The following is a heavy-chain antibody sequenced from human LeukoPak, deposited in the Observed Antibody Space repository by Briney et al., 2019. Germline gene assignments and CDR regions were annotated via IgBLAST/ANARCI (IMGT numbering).Heavy chain of an antibody. CDR3: ARGRPAFRYY. CDR1: GYTFTSYD. CDR2: MNPNSGNT. Sequence: GGSVKVSCKASGYTFTSYDINWVRQATGQGLEWMGWMNPNSGNTGFAQKFQGRVTITRNTSISTAYMELSSLRSEDTAVYYCARGRPAFRYYWGQGTLVTVSS. V-gene: IGHV1-8*03. D-gene: IGHD1-1*01. J-gene: IGHJ4*02.